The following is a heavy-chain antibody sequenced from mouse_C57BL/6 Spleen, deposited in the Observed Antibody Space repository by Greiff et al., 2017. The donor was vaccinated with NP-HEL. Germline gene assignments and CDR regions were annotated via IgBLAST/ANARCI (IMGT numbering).Heavy chain of an antibody. CDR3: ARAGTLGGGFAY. Sequence: VQLQQPGAELVKPGASVQMSCKASGYTFTSYWITWVKQRPGQGLEWIGDIYPGSGSTNYNEKFKSKATLTVDTSSSTAYMQLSSLTSEDSAVYDCARAGTLGGGFAYWGQGTLVTVSA. D-gene: IGHD3-3*01. CDR1: GYTFTSYW. CDR2: IYPGSGST. J-gene: IGHJ3*01. V-gene: IGHV1-55*01.